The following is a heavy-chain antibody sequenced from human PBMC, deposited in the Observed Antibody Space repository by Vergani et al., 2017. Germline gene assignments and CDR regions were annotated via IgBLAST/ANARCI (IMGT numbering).Heavy chain of an antibody. J-gene: IGHJ4*02. CDR2: ISYDGRNK. V-gene: IGHV3-30*03. CDR3: AIDASRGSGIDF. Sequence: QLQLVESGGGGVQPGRSLRLPFPASGFTFSSYCMHRVRQAPGKGLEWVAVISYDGRNKYYADSVKGRFTISRDNSKNTLYLQMNSLRAEDTAVYYCAIDASRGSGIDFWGQGTLVTVSS. D-gene: IGHD3-10*01. CDR1: GFTFSSYC.